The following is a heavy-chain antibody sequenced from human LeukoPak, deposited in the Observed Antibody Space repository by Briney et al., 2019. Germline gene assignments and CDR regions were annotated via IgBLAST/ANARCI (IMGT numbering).Heavy chain of an antibody. CDR1: GFTFSSYW. CDR3: ARDEWYCSSTSCYAPHYYYGMDV. V-gene: IGHV3-7*01. CDR2: IKQDGSEK. Sequence: GSLRLSCAASGFTFSSYWMSWVRQAPGKGLEWVANIKQDGSEKYYVDSVKGRFTISRDNSKNTLYLQMNSLRAEDTAVYYCARDEWYCSSTSCYAPHYYYGMDVWGQGTTVTVSS. D-gene: IGHD2-2*01. J-gene: IGHJ6*02.